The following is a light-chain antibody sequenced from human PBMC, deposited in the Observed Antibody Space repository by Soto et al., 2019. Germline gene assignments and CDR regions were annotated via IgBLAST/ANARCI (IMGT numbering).Light chain of an antibody. CDR2: GVS. V-gene: IGKV3-15*01. Sequence: EVVLTQSPATLSLAPGERATLSCRASQFLSSYLAWYQQKPDQAPRLLMYGVSTRATGIPARFSGSGSGTELTLTISSLQSEDFAVYYCQQYNNWSFGQGTRLEIK. CDR3: QQYNNWS. J-gene: IGKJ5*01. CDR1: QFLSSY.